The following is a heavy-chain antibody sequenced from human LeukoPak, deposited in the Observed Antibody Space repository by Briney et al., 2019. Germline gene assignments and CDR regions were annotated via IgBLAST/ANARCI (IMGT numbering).Heavy chain of an antibody. CDR2: INHSGST. J-gene: IGHJ5*02. Sequence: KPSETLSLTCAVYGGSFSGYYWSWIRQPPGKGLEWIGEINHSGSTNYNPSLKSRVTLSVDTSKSQFSLELSSVTAADTAVYYCARHQSGYNWFDPWGQGTLVTVSS. V-gene: IGHV4-34*01. CDR1: GGSFSGYY. D-gene: IGHD5-12*01. CDR3: ARHQSGYNWFDP.